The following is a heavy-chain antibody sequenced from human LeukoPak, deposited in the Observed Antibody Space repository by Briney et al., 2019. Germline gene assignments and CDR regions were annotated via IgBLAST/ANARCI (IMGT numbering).Heavy chain of an antibody. V-gene: IGHV3-30*02. D-gene: IGHD6-13*01. CDR2: IRYDGSNK. CDR1: GFTFSSYS. Sequence: PGGSLRLSCAASGFTFSSYSMNWVRQAPGKGLEWVAFIRYDGSNKYYADSVKGRFTISRDNSKNTLYLQMNSLRAEDTAVYYCAKDRDSTFDYWGQGTLVTVSS. CDR3: AKDRDSTFDY. J-gene: IGHJ4*02.